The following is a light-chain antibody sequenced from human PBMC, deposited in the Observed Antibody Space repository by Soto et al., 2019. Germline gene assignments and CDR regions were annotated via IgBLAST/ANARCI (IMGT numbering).Light chain of an antibody. CDR3: SSYGGSNNLL. CDR1: SRDIGGYDF. V-gene: IGLV2-8*01. J-gene: IGLJ2*01. CDR2: DVI. Sequence: QSVLTQPPSASGSPGQSVTISCTGTSRDIGGYDFVSWYQQHPGKAPKLLIYDVIKRPSGVPDRFSGSKSGNTASLTVSGLQTDDEAYYYCSSYGGSNNLLFGGGTKVTVL.